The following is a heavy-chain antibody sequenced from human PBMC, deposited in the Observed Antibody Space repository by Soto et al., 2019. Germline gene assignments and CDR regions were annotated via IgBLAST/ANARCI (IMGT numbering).Heavy chain of an antibody. V-gene: IGHV1-2*04. D-gene: IGHD1-26*01. J-gene: IGHJ4*02. CDR3: AKDRHEWELLPTYFDY. Sequence: GASVKVSCKASGYTFTGYYMHWVRQAPGQGLEWMGWINPNSGGTNYAQKFQGWVTMTRDTSISTAYMELNSLRTEDTALYYCAKDRHEWELLPTYFDYWGQGTLVTVSS. CDR2: INPNSGGT. CDR1: GYTFTGYY.